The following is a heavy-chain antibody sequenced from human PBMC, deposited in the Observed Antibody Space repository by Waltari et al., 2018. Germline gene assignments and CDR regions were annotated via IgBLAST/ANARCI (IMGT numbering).Heavy chain of an antibody. CDR2: VHQSGRS. CDR1: GDSISNNFF. J-gene: IGHJ4*02. D-gene: IGHD2-15*01. CDR3: ASDRGRGLYLDS. Sequence: QVQLQESGPGLVKPSGTLSLTCTVSGDSISNNFFWSWVRQSPGKGLEWIGQVHQSGRSNYNPSLEIRVTVSMDTSKNQFSQRVTSVTAADTAIYYCASDRGRGLYLDSWGQGTLVTVSP. V-gene: IGHV4-4*02.